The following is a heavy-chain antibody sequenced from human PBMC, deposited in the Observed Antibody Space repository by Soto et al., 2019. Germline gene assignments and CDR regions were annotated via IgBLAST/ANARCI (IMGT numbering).Heavy chain of an antibody. Sequence: SETLSLTCTVSGASISSYFWTWIRQPAGKGLDWIGRISTSGTTNYNPSLKSRVTMSVDTSKNHFSLNLSSVTAADTAVYYCAREAGPDRWFDPWGQGTLVTV. D-gene: IGHD6-19*01. J-gene: IGHJ5*02. CDR3: AREAGPDRWFDP. CDR1: GASISSYF. V-gene: IGHV4-4*07. CDR2: ISTSGTT.